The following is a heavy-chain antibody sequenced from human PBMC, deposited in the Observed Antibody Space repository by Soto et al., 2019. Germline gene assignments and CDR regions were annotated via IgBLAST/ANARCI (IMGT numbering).Heavy chain of an antibody. CDR1: GYSTTSDG. J-gene: IGHJ1*01. CDR3: AREKDDSSWSSAEYLQH. CDR2: ISTYNGNT. D-gene: IGHD6-13*01. Sequence: SVKGYCKAAGYSTTSDGVRWGRQAPEKELEWMGWISTYNGNTNFGQKVQGGVTMTTDTSTSTAYMDLRSLRSDDTAVYYCAREKDDSSWSSAEYLQHWGQGTLVPVSS. V-gene: IGHV1-18*01.